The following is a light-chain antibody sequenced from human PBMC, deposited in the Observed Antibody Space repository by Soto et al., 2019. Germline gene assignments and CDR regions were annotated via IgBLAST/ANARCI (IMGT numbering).Light chain of an antibody. CDR3: GSWDSSLSAYV. CDR1: SSNIGGNS. J-gene: IGLJ1*01. Sequence: QSVLTQPPSVSAAPGQKVTISCSGSSSNIGGNSVSWYQQLPGTAPKLLIYDDNKRPSGIPDRFSGSKSGTSATLGVTGFQTGDEADYYCGSWDSSLSAYVFGTGTKV. V-gene: IGLV1-51*01. CDR2: DDN.